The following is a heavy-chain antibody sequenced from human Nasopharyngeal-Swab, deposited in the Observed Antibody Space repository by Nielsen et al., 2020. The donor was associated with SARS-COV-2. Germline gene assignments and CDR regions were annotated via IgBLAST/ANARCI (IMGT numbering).Heavy chain of an antibody. CDR1: GFTFDDYA. CDR3: AKDMVLVDIAVVPAAMPDY. V-gene: IGHV3-43D*04. Sequence: GGSLRLSCAASGFTFDDYAMHWVRQAPGKGLEWVSLISWDGGSTYYADSVKGRFTISRDNSKNSLYLQMNSLRAEDTALYYCAKDMVLVDIAVVPAAMPDYRGQGTLITVSS. J-gene: IGHJ4*02. CDR2: ISWDGGST. D-gene: IGHD2-2*01.